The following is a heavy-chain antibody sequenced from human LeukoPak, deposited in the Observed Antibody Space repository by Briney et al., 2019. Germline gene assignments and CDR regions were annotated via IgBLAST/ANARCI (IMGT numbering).Heavy chain of an antibody. CDR3: ARDRRGSTTADY. D-gene: IGHD2-2*01. V-gene: IGHV1-69*04. CDR1: GGTFSSYT. Sequence: SVKVSCKASGGTFSSYTISWVRQAPGQGLEWMGRIIPILGIANYAQKFQGRVTITANKSTSTAYMELSSLRSEDTAVYYCARDRRGSTTADYWGQGTLVTVSS. J-gene: IGHJ4*02. CDR2: IIPILGIA.